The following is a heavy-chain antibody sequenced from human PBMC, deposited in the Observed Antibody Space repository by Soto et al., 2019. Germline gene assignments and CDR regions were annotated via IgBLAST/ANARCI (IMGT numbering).Heavy chain of an antibody. D-gene: IGHD2-21*01. CDR2: ISSSSEYI. V-gene: IGHV3-21*01. J-gene: IGHJ6*02. CDR1: VFTFTTYS. CDR3: AGEKHYYYGMDV. Sequence: WWSLRLSCAASVFTFTTYSMNWCRQAPGKGLEWVSSISSSSEYIYYGDSVRGRFTISRDNAKNSLYLQMNSLRAEDTAVYFCAGEKHYYYGMDVWGQGTTVTVSS.